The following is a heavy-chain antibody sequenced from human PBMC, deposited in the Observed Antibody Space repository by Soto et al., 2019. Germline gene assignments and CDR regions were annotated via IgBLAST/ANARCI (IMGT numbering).Heavy chain of an antibody. V-gene: IGHV1-2*04. J-gene: IGHJ3*02. Sequence: ASVKVSCKASGYTFTGYYMHWVRQAPGQGLEWMGWINPNSGGTNYAQKFQGWVTMTRDTSISTAYMELSRLRSDDTAVYYCARVLTVTRYCSGGSCYKDAFDIWGQGTMVTVSS. CDR2: INPNSGGT. CDR3: ARVLTVTRYCSGGSCYKDAFDI. CDR1: GYTFTGYY. D-gene: IGHD2-15*01.